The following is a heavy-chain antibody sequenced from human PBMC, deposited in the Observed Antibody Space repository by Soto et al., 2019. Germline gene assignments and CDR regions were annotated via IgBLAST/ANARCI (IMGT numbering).Heavy chain of an antibody. D-gene: IGHD3-9*01. CDR2: ISTDNGNT. CDR3: ARDHYDMLTGYYLAWFDP. CDR1: GYTFTSYG. Sequence: ASVKVSCKASGYTFTSYGISWVRQAPGQGLEWMGRISTDNGNTNYAQKLQGRVTMTTDTSTSTAYMELRSLRSEDTAVYYCARDHYDMLTGYYLAWFDPWGQGTMVTVSS. J-gene: IGHJ5*02. V-gene: IGHV1-18*01.